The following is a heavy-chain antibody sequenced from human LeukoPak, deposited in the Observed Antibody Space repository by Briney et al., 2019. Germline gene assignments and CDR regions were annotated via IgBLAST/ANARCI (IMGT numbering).Heavy chain of an antibody. CDR2: IYYSGST. J-gene: IGHJ6*02. CDR3: ARDPIPSGPNYYGMDV. CDR1: GGSISSSSYY. D-gene: IGHD3-10*01. V-gene: IGHV4-39*07. Sequence: PSETLSLTCTISGGSISSSSYYWGWIRQPPGKGLEWIGSIYYSGSTYYSPSLKSRVTISVDTSKNQFSLKLSSVTAADTAVYYCARDPIPSGPNYYGMDVWGQGTTVTVSS.